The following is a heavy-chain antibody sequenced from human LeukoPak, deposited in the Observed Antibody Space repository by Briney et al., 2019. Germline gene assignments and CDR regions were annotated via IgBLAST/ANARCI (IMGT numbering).Heavy chain of an antibody. CDR1: GGSPSSSY. CDR2: IYYSGSA. Sequence: PSGTLSLTCTVSGGSPSSSYWSWIRQPPGRGLEWIGYIYYSGSANYNPSLKSRVTMSVDPSQNQFSLKVSSVTAADTAVYFCAREVAVAGNNWFDPWGQGILVTVSS. J-gene: IGHJ5*02. D-gene: IGHD6-19*01. CDR3: AREVAVAGNNWFDP. V-gene: IGHV4-59*01.